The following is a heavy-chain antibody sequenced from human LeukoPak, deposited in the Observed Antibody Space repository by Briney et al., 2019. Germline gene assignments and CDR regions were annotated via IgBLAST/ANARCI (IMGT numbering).Heavy chain of an antibody. CDR2: ISWNSGSI. CDR1: GFTFDDYA. V-gene: IGHV3-9*01. CDR3: AKDRYIAAAGTIDY. Sequence: GRSLRLSCAASGFTFDDYAMRWVRQAPGKGLEWVSGISWNSGSIGYADSVKGRFTISRDNAKNSLYLQMNSLRAEDTALYYCAKDRYIAAAGTIDYWGQGTLVTVSS. D-gene: IGHD6-13*01. J-gene: IGHJ4*02.